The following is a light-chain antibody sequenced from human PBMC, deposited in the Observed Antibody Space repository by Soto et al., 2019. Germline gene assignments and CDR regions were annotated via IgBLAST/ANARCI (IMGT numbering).Light chain of an antibody. Sequence: EIVLTQSPDTLSLSPGERVTLSCRASQRMTNNFLAWFQQKPGLAPRLFIHGASTRASGVPDRFTGGGSGTDFVLTISRVEPEDFAVYYCQQYGRSPFTFGQGTKLQIK. CDR2: GAS. V-gene: IGKV3-20*01. J-gene: IGKJ2*01. CDR3: QQYGRSPFT. CDR1: QRMTNNF.